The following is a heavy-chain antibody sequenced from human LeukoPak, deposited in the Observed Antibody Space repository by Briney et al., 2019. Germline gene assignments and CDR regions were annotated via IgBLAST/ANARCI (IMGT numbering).Heavy chain of an antibody. Sequence: SETLSLTCTVSGGSISSSSYYWGWIRQPPGKGLEWIGSIYYSGSTYYNPSLKSRVPISVDTSKNQFSLKLSSVTAADTAVYYCASTLWFGELLYFDYWGQGTLVTVSS. J-gene: IGHJ4*02. V-gene: IGHV4-39*01. CDR2: IYYSGST. CDR3: ASTLWFGELLYFDY. CDR1: GGSISSSSYY. D-gene: IGHD3-10*01.